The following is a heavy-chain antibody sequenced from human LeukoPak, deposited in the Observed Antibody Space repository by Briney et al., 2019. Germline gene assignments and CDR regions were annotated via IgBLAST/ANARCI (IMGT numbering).Heavy chain of an antibody. CDR3: AKGRQPLIGISAFDY. J-gene: IGHJ4*02. D-gene: IGHD2-15*01. CDR2: ISWNSGSR. Sequence: GGSLRLSCAASGFTFDDYAMNWVRQAPGKGLEWVSGISWNSGSRGYADSVKGRFTISRDNAKNSPYLQMNSLRPEDMALYYCAKGRQPLIGISAFDYWGQGTLVTVSS. V-gene: IGHV3-9*03. CDR1: GFTFDDYA.